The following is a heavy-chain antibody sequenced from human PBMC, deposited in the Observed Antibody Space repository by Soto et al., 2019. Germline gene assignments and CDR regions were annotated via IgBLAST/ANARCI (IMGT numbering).Heavy chain of an antibody. D-gene: IGHD6-19*01. V-gene: IGHV3-23*01. CDR3: AIYGQWLVTYDFDD. Sequence: EVQLLESGGGLVQPGGSLRLSCAASGFTFSSYAMSWVRQAPGKGLEWVSDISGSGCSTYYADSVKGRFTIYRDNSKKTLYLQMTVRRAEDTAVDYFAIYGQWLVTYDFDDWGQGTLVTVSS. CDR1: GFTFSSYA. CDR2: ISGSGCST. J-gene: IGHJ4*02.